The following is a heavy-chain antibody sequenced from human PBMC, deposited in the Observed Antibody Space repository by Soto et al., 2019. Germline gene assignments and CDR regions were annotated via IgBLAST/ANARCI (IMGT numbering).Heavy chain of an antibody. CDR2: IYYSGST. CDR1: GGSISSSSYY. D-gene: IGHD3-22*01. CDR3: ARHRDGYYYDSSGYFGRFDP. J-gene: IGHJ5*02. V-gene: IGHV4-39*01. Sequence: SETLSLTCTVSGGSISSSSYYWGWIRQPPXKGLEWIGSIYYSGSTYYNPSLKSRVTISVDTSKNQFSLKLSSVTAADTAVYYCARHRDGYYYDSSGYFGRFDPWGQGTLVTVSS.